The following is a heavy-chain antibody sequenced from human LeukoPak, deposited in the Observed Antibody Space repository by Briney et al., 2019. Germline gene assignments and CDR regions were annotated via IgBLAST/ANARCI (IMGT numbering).Heavy chain of an antibody. CDR3: ARQGYTVSYYFLDY. J-gene: IGHJ4*02. D-gene: IGHD1-26*01. V-gene: IGHV4-4*07. CDR2: IYSTGPT. CDR1: GGSVRSYW. Sequence: SETLSLTCDVSGGSVRSYWWGWVRQPAGKGLEWLGRIYSTGPTRFNPSLKSRLTLSIDTSTNQFSLTLTSVTAADTAVYFCARQGYTVSYYFLDYWSQGTLVTVSS.